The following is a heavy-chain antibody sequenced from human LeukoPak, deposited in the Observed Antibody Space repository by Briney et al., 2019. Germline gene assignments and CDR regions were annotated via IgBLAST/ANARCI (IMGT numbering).Heavy chain of an antibody. D-gene: IGHD2-15*01. J-gene: IGHJ4*02. CDR3: ARASGATDRVDY. CDR1: GGSISNFY. CDR2: IYSSGST. V-gene: IGHV4-59*01. Sequence: SETLSLTCSVSGGSISNFYWSWIRQPPGPGLEWIGYIYSSGSTNYNPSLKSRVSISVDTSKNQFSLKLTSVTAADTAMYYCARASGATDRVDYWGQGTLVTVSS.